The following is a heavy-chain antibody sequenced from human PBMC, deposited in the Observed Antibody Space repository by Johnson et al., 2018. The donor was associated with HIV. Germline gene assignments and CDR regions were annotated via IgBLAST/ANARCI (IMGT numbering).Heavy chain of an antibody. Sequence: QVQLVESGGGVVQPGTSLRLSCAASGFTFRNYAMHWVRQAPGKGLEWVAVISYDGSNKYYADSVKGRFTISRDNAKNSLYLQMNSLRAEDTALYYCARANSYGDYRAKAFDIWGQGTMVTVSS. V-gene: IGHV3-30*04. J-gene: IGHJ3*02. CDR3: ARANSYGDYRAKAFDI. CDR2: ISYDGSNK. D-gene: IGHD4-17*01. CDR1: GFTFRNYA.